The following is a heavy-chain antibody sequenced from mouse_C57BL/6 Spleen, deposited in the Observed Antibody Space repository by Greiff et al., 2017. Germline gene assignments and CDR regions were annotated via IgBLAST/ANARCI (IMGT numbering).Heavy chain of an antibody. Sequence: VQLKESVAELVRPGASVKLSCTASGFNIKNTYMHWVKQRPEQGLEWIGRIDPANGNTKYAPKFQGKATITADTSSNTAYLQLSSLTSEDTAIYYCARSRDYGSSYFDYWGQGTTLTVSS. CDR3: ARSRDYGSSYFDY. D-gene: IGHD1-1*01. J-gene: IGHJ2*01. CDR1: GFNIKNTY. V-gene: IGHV14-3*01. CDR2: IDPANGNT.